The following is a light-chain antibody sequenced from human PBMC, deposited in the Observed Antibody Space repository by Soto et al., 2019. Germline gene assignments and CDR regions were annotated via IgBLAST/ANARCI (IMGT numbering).Light chain of an antibody. Sequence: DIQMTQSPSTLSASVGDRVTITCRASQSISSWLAWYQQKPGKAPKLLIYKASSLESGVPSRFSGSGSGTEFILTISSLQPDDFATYYCQQYNSYPIFTFGPGTKVDIK. CDR3: QQYNSYPIFT. CDR1: QSISSW. J-gene: IGKJ3*01. CDR2: KAS. V-gene: IGKV1-5*03.